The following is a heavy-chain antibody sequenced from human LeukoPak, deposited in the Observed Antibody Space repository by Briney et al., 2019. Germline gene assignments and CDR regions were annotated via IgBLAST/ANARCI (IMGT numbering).Heavy chain of an antibody. CDR3: ARDGGGGDSCCYIDY. D-gene: IGHD2-15*01. J-gene: IGHJ4*02. CDR1: GGSFSGYY. V-gene: IGHV4-34*01. CDR2: INHSGST. Sequence: KASETLSLTCAVYGGSFSGYYWSWIRQPPGKGLEWIGEINHSGSTNNNPSLKSRVTISVDTSKNKFSLKLSSVSAADTAMYYCARDGGGGDSCCYIDYWGQGTLVTVSS.